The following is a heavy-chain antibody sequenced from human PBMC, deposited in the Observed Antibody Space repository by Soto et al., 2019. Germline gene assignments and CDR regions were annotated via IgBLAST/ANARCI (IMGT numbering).Heavy chain of an antibody. CDR2: AYYRSKWYN. CDR3: ARDPGTTDYGMDV. Sequence: SQTLSLTCVISGDSVSSNSAAWNWIRQSPSRGLEWLGRAYYRSKWYNDYAASVKSRITINPDTSKNQFSLQLDSVTPEDTAVYYCARDPGTTDYGMDVWGQGTTVTVSS. CDR1: GDSVSSNSAA. D-gene: IGHD1-7*01. V-gene: IGHV6-1*01. J-gene: IGHJ6*02.